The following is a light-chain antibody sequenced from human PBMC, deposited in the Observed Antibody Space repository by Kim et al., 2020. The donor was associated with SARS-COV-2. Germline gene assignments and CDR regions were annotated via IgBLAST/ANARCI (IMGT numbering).Light chain of an antibody. J-gene: IGKJ1*01. CDR3: QHYSSASLT. CDR2: DAY. V-gene: IGKV1-5*01. CDR1: QSVSSW. Sequence: GDRVTVTCRASQSVSSWLAWYQQKPGKAPKLLIYDAYSLESGVPSRFSGSGSGTEFTLTINSLQPDDFATYYCQHYSSASLTFGQGTKVDIK.